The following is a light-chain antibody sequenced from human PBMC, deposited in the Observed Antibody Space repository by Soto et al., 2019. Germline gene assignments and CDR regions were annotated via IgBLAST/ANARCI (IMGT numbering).Light chain of an antibody. J-gene: IGKJ1*01. CDR1: QSVSSN. Sequence: EIVMTQSPATLSVSPGERATLSCRASQSVSSNLAWYQQKPGQAPRLLIYGASSRATGIPDRFSGNGSGTDFTLTISRLEPEDFAVYYCQQYGSSPGTFGQGTKVDIK. CDR3: QQYGSSPGT. V-gene: IGKV3-20*01. CDR2: GAS.